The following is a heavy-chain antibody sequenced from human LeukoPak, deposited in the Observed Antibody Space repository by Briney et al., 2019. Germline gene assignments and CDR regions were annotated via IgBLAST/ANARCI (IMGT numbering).Heavy chain of an antibody. CDR3: ARGPNSNWSGLDF. Sequence: GGSLRLSCAASGFTFSNYAILWVRQAPGKGLEWVAVISYDGSSKNFADSVKGRFTVSRDNAKNTLYLQVNNLRAEDTAVYYCARGPNSNWSGLDFWGQGTLLTVSS. CDR1: GFTFSNYA. D-gene: IGHD6-6*01. J-gene: IGHJ4*02. V-gene: IGHV3-30-3*01. CDR2: ISYDGSSK.